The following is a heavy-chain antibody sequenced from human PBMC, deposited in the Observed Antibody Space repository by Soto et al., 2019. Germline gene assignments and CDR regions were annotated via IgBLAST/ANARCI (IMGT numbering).Heavy chain of an antibody. CDR1: GYSFTSYW. J-gene: IGHJ5*02. V-gene: IGHV5-51*01. CDR2: IYPGDSDT. Sequence: PGESLKIPCKGSGYSFTSYWIGWVRQMPGKGLEWMGIIYPGDSDTRYSPSFQGQVTISADKSISTAYLQWSSLKASDTAMYYCARRSYGSGSYAYNWFDPWGQGTLVTVSS. D-gene: IGHD3-10*01. CDR3: ARRSYGSGSYAYNWFDP.